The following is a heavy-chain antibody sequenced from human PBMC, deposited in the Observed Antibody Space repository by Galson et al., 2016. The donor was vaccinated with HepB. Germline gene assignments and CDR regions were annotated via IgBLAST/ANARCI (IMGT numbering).Heavy chain of an antibody. CDR2: ISWDGTNI. Sequence: SLRLSCAASGFKLSHYAMHWLRQGPAKGLEWVAGISWDGTNIPYPDSVKGRFTISRDNADNYLSLQMNSLSGVDTALYYCAEDGSYSGNLHCYFDYWGQGTLVTVSS. V-gene: IGHV3-9*01. J-gene: IGHJ4*02. CDR1: GFKLSHYA. D-gene: IGHD1-26*01. CDR3: AEDGSYSGNLHCYFDY.